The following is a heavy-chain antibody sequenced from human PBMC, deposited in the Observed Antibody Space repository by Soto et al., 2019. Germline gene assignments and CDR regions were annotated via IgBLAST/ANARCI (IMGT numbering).Heavy chain of an antibody. Sequence: GGSLRLSCAASGFTFSNYAMSWVRQAPGKGLEWVSTISGSGDTTYYADSVKGRFTISRDNSKNTLYLQVNNLRAEDTALYYCVKDQLELRNRVHAFDISGQGTMVTGS. V-gene: IGHV3-23*01. CDR1: GFTFSNYA. CDR3: VKDQLELRNRVHAFDI. D-gene: IGHD1-7*01. J-gene: IGHJ3*02. CDR2: ISGSGDTT.